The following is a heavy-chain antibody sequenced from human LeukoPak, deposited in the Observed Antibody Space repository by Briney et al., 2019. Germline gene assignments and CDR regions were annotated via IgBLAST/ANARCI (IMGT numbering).Heavy chain of an antibody. Sequence: SETLSLTCAVYGGSFSGYYWSWIRQPPGKGLEWIGEINHGGSTNYNPSLKSRVTISVDTSKNQFSLKLSSVTAADTAVYYCARDRVGATAGFDYWGQGTLVTVSS. D-gene: IGHD1-26*01. CDR1: GGSFSGYY. CDR2: INHGGST. J-gene: IGHJ4*02. CDR3: ARDRVGATAGFDY. V-gene: IGHV4-34*01.